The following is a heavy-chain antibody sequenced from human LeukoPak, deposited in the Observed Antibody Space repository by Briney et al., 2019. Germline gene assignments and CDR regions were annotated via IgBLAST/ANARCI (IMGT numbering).Heavy chain of an antibody. J-gene: IGHJ4*02. Sequence: SVKVSCKASGGTFSSYAISWVRQAPGQGLEWMGRIIPILGIANYAQKFQGRVTITAGKSTSTAYMELSSLRSEDTAVYYCARDRYSSGDDYWGQGTLVTVSS. CDR3: ARDRYSSGDDY. CDR1: GGTFSSYA. D-gene: IGHD6-19*01. CDR2: IIPILGIA. V-gene: IGHV1-69*04.